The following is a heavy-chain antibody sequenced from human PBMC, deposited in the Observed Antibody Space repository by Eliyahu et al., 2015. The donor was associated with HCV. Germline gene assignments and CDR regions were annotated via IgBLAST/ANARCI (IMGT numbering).Heavy chain of an antibody. Sequence: EVQLVESGGGLVKPGXSLRLSCAASGFTFXSYSMNWVRQAPGKGLEWVSSISSSSSYIYYADSVKGRFTISRDNAKNSLYLQMNSLRAEDTAVYYCASSVTTVYYFDYWGQGTLVTVSS. CDR3: ASSVTTVYYFDY. V-gene: IGHV3-21*01. CDR2: ISSSSSYI. CDR1: GFTFXSYS. D-gene: IGHD4-11*01. J-gene: IGHJ4*02.